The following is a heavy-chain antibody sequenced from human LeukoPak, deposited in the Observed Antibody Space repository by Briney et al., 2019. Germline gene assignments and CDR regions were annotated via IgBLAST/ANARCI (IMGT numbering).Heavy chain of an antibody. CDR2: IYTSGST. CDR3: ARANRTGWFGESPLDY. Sequence: PSQTLSLTCTVSGGSISSGSYYWSWIRQPAGKGLEWIGRIYTSGSTNYNPSLKSRVTISVDTSKNQFSLKLSSVTAADTAVYYCARANRTGWFGESPLDYWGQGTLVTVSS. D-gene: IGHD3-10*01. J-gene: IGHJ4*02. V-gene: IGHV4-61*02. CDR1: GGSISSGSYY.